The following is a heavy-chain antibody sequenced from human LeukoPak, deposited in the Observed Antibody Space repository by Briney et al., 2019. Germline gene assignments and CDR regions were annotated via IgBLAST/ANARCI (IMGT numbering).Heavy chain of an antibody. V-gene: IGHV1-2*02. CDR2: INPNSGGT. CDR3: ARDPGGSGWRYYFDY. CDR1: GYSFTGYY. J-gene: IGHJ4*02. D-gene: IGHD6-19*01. Sequence: ASVKVSFKASGYSFTGYYMHWVRQATGQGLEWMGWINPNSGGTNYAQKFQGRVTMTRDTSISTAYMELSRLRSDDTAVYYCARDPGGSGWRYYFDYWGQGTLVTVSS.